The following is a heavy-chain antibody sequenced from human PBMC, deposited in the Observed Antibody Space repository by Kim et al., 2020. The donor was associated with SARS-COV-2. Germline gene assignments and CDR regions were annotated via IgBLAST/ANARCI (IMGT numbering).Heavy chain of an antibody. Sequence: NYNPPRTSRATISVDTTKNQFSLKLSSVTAADTAVYYCARSSASSLRFDYWGQGTLVTVSS. D-gene: IGHD2-2*01. J-gene: IGHJ4*02. V-gene: IGHV4-4*08. CDR3: ARSSASSLRFDY.